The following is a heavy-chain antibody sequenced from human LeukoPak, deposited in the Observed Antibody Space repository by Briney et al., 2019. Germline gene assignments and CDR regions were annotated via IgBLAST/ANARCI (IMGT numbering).Heavy chain of an antibody. CDR2: ITNNGGST. J-gene: IGHJ4*02. CDR3: ARSSSGYSDY. Sequence: GGSLRLSCAASGFTFSSYGMHWVRQAPGKGLEYVSIITNNGGSTNYADSVKGRFTISRDNSKNTLYLQMGSLRAEDMAVCYCARSSSGYSDYWGQGTLVTVSS. V-gene: IGHV3-64*02. D-gene: IGHD3-22*01. CDR1: GFTFSSYG.